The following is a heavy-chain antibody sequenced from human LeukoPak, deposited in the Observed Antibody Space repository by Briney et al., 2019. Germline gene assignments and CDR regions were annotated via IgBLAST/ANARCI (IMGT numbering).Heavy chain of an antibody. CDR1: GYSFTSHY. Sequence: GASVKVSCKASGYSFTSHYMHWVRQAPGQGLEWMGGIIPIFGTANYAQKFQGRVTITADESTSTAYMELSSLRSEDTAVYYCARHEGVGATRRCHYYYYMDVWGKGTTVTISS. CDR2: IIPIFGTA. J-gene: IGHJ6*03. CDR3: ARHEGVGATRRCHYYYYMDV. V-gene: IGHV1-69*13. D-gene: IGHD1-26*01.